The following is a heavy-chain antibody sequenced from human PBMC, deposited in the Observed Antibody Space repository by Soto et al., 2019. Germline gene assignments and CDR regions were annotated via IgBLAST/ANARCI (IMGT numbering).Heavy chain of an antibody. Sequence: PSETLSLTCAVYGGSFVGYYCSCIRQPPGKGLEWIGEINHSGSTNYNPSLKSRVTISVDTSKNQFSLKLSSVTAADTAVYYCARDQLWSYGMDVWGQGTTVTVSS. V-gene: IGHV4-34*01. CDR3: ARDQLWSYGMDV. D-gene: IGHD3-10*01. J-gene: IGHJ6*02. CDR1: GGSFVGYY. CDR2: INHSGST.